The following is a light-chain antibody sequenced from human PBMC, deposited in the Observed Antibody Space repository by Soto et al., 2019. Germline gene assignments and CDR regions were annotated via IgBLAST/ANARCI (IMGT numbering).Light chain of an antibody. Sequence: EIVMTQSPATLSVSPGERATLSCRASQSVSSNLAWYQQKPGQAPRLLIYGASTWATGIPARFSGCGSGTEFTLTVSSLQSEDFAVYCCQQYNNWPFPSWTFGQGTKVEIK. CDR1: QSVSSN. V-gene: IGKV3-15*01. J-gene: IGKJ1*01. CDR3: QQYNNWPFPSWT. CDR2: GAS.